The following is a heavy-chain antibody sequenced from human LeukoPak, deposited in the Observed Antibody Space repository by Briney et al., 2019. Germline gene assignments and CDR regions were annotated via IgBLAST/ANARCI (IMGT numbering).Heavy chain of an antibody. CDR3: AKSNGYGLVDI. V-gene: IGHV4-34*01. Sequence: SETLSLTCAVYGGSFSGYYWSWIRQPPGKGLEWIGEINHSGSTSYKPSLKSRVTISLDTSKNQFSLRLSSVTAADTAVYYCAKSNGYGLVDIWGQGTMVTVSS. CDR1: GGSFSGYY. D-gene: IGHD3-10*01. J-gene: IGHJ3*02. CDR2: INHSGST.